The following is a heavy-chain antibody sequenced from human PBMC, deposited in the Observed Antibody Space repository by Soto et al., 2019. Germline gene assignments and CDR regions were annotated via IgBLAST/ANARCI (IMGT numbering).Heavy chain of an antibody. V-gene: IGHV4-34*01. CDR2: INHSGST. CDR1: GGSFSGYY. J-gene: IGHJ6*03. CDR3: ARGRNQRGSFGNGYYCYFLAV. D-gene: IGHD3-16*01. Sequence: PSETLSLTCAVYGGSFSGYYWSWIRQPPGKGLEWIGEINHSGSTNYNPSLKSRVTISVDTSKNQFSLKLSSVTAADTAVYYCARGRNQRGSFGNGYYCYFLAVSAKRSSVTVSS.